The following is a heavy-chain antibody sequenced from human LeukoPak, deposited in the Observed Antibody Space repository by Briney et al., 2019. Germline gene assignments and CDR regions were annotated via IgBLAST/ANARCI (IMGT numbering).Heavy chain of an antibody. J-gene: IGHJ3*02. CDR2: ISIYSSDI. CDR3: SRGEGPALI. D-gene: IGHD3-16*01. CDR1: GLPFRSYN. V-gene: IGHV3-21*01. Sequence: GGSLRLSCVDSGLPFRSYNMHWVRQAPGKGLEWVSSISIYSSDIYYADSVKGRFTISRDNAKNSLYLQMDSLRAEDTAVYYCSRGEGPALIWGQGTMVTVSS.